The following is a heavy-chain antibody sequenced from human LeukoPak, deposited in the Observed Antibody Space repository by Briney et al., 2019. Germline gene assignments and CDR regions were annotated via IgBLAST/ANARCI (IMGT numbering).Heavy chain of an antibody. Sequence: GGSLRLSCAASGFTFSSYWMSWVRQAPGKGLEWVAVISYDGSNKYYADSVKGRFTISRDNSKNTLYLQMNSLRAEDTAVYYCARSRSTNWNDGGRTNYWGQGTLVTVSS. V-gene: IGHV3-30-3*01. D-gene: IGHD1-20*01. J-gene: IGHJ4*02. CDR2: ISYDGSNK. CDR1: GFTFSSYW. CDR3: ARSRSTNWNDGGRTNY.